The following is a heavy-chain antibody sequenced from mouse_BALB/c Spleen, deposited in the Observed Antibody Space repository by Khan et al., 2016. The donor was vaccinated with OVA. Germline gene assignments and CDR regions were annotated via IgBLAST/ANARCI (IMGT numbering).Heavy chain of an antibody. J-gene: IGHJ3*01. CDR3: ARNPFAY. CDR2: IDPYDSET. V-gene: IGHV1-52*01. CDR1: GYTFTSYW. Sequence: QVQLQQSGAELVRPGASVKLSCEASGYTFTSYWMNWVKQSPEQGLEWIGRIDPYDSETHYNQNFKDKAILTVDKSSSTAYMQLSSLTSEDSAVXYWARNPFAYWGQGTLVTVSA.